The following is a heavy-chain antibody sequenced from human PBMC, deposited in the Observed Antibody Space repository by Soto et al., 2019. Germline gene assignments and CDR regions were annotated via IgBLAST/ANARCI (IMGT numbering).Heavy chain of an antibody. CDR3: ARGGFDHGFDV. V-gene: IGHV3-74*01. CDR1: GFTFSNYW. CDR2: VNSDGSDT. D-gene: IGHD3-9*01. J-gene: IGHJ3*01. Sequence: GGSLRLSCAASGFTFSNYWMHWVRQAPGKGLVWVSRVNSDGSDTIYADSMKGRFTVSRDNAKNTLFLQVNSLRADDTAVYYCARGGFDHGFDVWGQGTVVTVSS.